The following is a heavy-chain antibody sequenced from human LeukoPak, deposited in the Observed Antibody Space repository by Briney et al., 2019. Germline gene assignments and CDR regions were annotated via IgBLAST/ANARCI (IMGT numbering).Heavy chain of an antibody. Sequence: LSLTCTVSGYSITRGSYWGWIRQPPGKGLEWVSYISSSGSTIYYADSVKGRFTISRDNAKNSLYLQMNSLRAEDAAVYYCAELGITMIGGVWGKGTTVTISS. V-gene: IGHV3-11*04. CDR3: AELGITMIGGV. CDR2: ISSSGSTI. D-gene: IGHD3-10*02. J-gene: IGHJ6*04. CDR1: GYSITRGSY.